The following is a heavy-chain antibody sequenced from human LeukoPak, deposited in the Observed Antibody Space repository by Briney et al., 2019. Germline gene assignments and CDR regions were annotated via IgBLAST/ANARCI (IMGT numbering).Heavy chain of an antibody. Sequence: PSETLSLTCTVSGGSMSSYYWSWIRQPAGKGLEWIGRIYTSGSTNYNPSLKSRVTISVDTSKNQFSLKLSSVTAADTAVYYCASSPVREGIDYWGQGTLVTVSS. J-gene: IGHJ4*02. CDR3: ASSPVREGIDY. V-gene: IGHV4-4*07. D-gene: IGHD3-10*01. CDR2: IYTSGST. CDR1: GGSMSSYY.